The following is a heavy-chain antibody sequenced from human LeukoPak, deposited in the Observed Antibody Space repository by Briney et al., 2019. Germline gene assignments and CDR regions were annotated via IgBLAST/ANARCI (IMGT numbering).Heavy chain of an antibody. Sequence: SVKVSCKTSGGTFSSYAISWVRQAPGQGLEWMGGIIPIFGTANYAQKFQGRVTITADESTSTAYMELSSLRSEDTAVYYCARGGIAAAGSFDYWGQGTLVTVSS. CDR1: GGTFSSYA. CDR2: IIPIFGTA. J-gene: IGHJ4*02. D-gene: IGHD6-13*01. V-gene: IGHV1-69*13. CDR3: ARGGIAAAGSFDY.